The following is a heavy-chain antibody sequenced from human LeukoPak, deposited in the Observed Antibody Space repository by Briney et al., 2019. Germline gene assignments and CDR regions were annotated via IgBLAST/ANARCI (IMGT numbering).Heavy chain of an antibody. J-gene: IGHJ4*02. CDR1: GGSISSSTF. Sequence: SETLSLTCTVSGGSISSSTFWGWIRQPPGKGLEWIGGISYSGSPYYNPSLKTRVTISVDTSKDQFSLKLTSVTAADTAVYYCASRWENYFDYWGQGTLVTVSS. CDR3: ASRWENYFDY. D-gene: IGHD1-26*01. CDR2: ISYSGSP. V-gene: IGHV4-39*01.